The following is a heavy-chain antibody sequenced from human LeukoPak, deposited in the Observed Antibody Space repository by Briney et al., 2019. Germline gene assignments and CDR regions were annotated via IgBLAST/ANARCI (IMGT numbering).Heavy chain of an antibody. Sequence: SETLSLTCTVSGGSISSYYWSWLRQPPGKGLEWIGYISYSGTTNYNPSLKSRVTISVAPSKNQFSLKLRSVTAPDTAVYYCARDRGNYFDYWGQGTLVTVSS. V-gene: IGHV4-59*01. CDR3: ARDRGNYFDY. CDR2: ISYSGTT. J-gene: IGHJ4*02. D-gene: IGHD6-13*01. CDR1: GGSISSYY.